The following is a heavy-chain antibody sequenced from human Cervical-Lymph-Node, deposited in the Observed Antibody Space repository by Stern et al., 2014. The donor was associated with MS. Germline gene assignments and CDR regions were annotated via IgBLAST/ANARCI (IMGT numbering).Heavy chain of an antibody. CDR3: ARVGGGKGYFSS. V-gene: IGHV3-30*03. CDR1: GFTFSNYR. CDR2: TSYDGSDK. J-gene: IGHJ5*02. D-gene: IGHD3-16*01. Sequence: VQLVESGGGVVQPGRSLKLSCGASGFTFSNYRMHWVRQVPGKGLEWVGVTSYDGSDKYYADSVKDRFTISRDNLKNTLYLEMSSLRIEDTAVYYCARVGGGKGYFSSWGQGTLVTVSS.